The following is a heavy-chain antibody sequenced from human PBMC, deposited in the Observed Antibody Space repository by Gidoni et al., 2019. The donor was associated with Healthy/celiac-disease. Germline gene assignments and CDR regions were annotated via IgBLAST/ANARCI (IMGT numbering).Heavy chain of an antibody. CDR3: ANNRRAGLFDP. Sequence: QVQLQQWGAGLLKPSETLSLPCAVYGGSFSGYYWSWIRQPPGKGLEWIGEINHSGSTNYNPSLKSRVTISVDTSKNQFSLKLSSVTAADTAVYYCANNRRAGLFDPWGQGTLVTVSS. J-gene: IGHJ5*02. CDR1: GGSFSGYY. CDR2: INHSGST. V-gene: IGHV4-34*01.